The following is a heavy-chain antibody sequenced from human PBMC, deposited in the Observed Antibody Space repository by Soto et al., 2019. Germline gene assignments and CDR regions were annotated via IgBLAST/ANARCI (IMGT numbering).Heavy chain of an antibody. CDR3: ARERGVSHWIDP. CDR1: GGSVSGESYY. D-gene: IGHD3-10*01. V-gene: IGHV4-61*01. J-gene: IGHJ5*02. Sequence: SETLSLTCSVSGGSVSGESYYWSWIRQTPGKGLEWIGNVENSGSTKYNPSLKSRVTISVDTSKNQFSLKLSSVTGADTAVYYCARERGVSHWIDPWGQGTLVTVSS. CDR2: VENSGST.